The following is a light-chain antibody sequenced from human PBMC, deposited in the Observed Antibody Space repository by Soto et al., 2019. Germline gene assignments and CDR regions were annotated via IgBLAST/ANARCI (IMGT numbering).Light chain of an antibody. CDR2: AAS. V-gene: IGKV3-20*01. CDR1: QSVISSH. J-gene: IGKJ3*01. Sequence: IVLTQSPGTLSLSPGERATLSCRASQSVISSHLAWYQQKPGQAPRLLIYAASSRATGIPDRFSGTGSGTDFTLTISRLESEDSAVYFCQHYTSSRGFTFGPGTKVDI. CDR3: QHYTSSRGFT.